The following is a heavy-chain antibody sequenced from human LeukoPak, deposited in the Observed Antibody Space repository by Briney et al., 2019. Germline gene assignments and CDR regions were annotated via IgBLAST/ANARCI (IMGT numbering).Heavy chain of an antibody. CDR1: GGSISSYY. D-gene: IGHD4-11*01. CDR3: ARGGTYRGGADY. V-gene: IGHV4-59*01. J-gene: IGHJ4*02. CDR2: MYYSGSP. Sequence: PSETLSLTCTVSGGSISSYYCSWIRQPPGKGLEWIGYMYYSGSPNYNPSLKSRVTMSVDTSKNQFSLKLNSVTAADTAVYYCARGGTYRGGADYWGQGTLVAVSS.